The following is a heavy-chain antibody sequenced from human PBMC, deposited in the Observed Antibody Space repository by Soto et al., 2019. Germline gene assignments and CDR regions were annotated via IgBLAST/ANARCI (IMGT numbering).Heavy chain of an antibody. CDR2: IYYSGST. Sequence: SETLSLTCTVSGYSISNGGFYWSWIRQRPGEGLEWLGYIYYSGSTYYNPSLKSRPSISVDTSKNQFSLKVNSVTAADTAVYYCARTTDAFDIWGQGTMVTVSS. D-gene: IGHD1-1*01. V-gene: IGHV4-31*03. J-gene: IGHJ3*02. CDR3: ARTTDAFDI. CDR1: GYSISNGGFY.